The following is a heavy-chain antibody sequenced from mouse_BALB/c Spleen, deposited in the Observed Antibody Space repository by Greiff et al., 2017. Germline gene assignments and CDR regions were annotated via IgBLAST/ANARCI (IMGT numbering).Heavy chain of an antibody. V-gene: IGHV3-6*02. Sequence: VQLKESGPGLVKPSQSLSLTCSVTGYSITSGYYWNWIRQFPGNKLEWMGYISYDGSNNYNPSLKNRISITRDTSKNQFFLKLNSVTTEDTATYYCAREGENGNYEYFDVWGAGTTVTVSS. D-gene: IGHD2-1*01. J-gene: IGHJ1*01. CDR1: GYSITSGYY. CDR2: ISYDGSN. CDR3: AREGENGNYEYFDV.